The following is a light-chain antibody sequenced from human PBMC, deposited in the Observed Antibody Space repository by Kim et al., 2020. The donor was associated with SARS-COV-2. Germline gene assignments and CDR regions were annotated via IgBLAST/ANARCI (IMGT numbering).Light chain of an antibody. CDR3: QQNNNWTAIT. CDR1: QSVSSN. V-gene: IGKV3D-15*01. J-gene: IGKJ5*01. Sequence: EIVMTQSPATLSVSPGERATLSCRASQSVSSNLAWYQQKPGQAPRLLIYGASIRATGIPARFSGSGSGTEFTLTISSLQSEDLTVYYCQQNNNWTAITLGHRTRRESK. CDR2: GAS.